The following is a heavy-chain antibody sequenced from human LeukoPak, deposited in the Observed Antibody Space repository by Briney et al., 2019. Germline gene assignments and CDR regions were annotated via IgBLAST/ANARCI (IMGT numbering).Heavy chain of an antibody. CDR2: IIPIFGTA. V-gene: IGHV1-69*13. D-gene: IGHD3-22*01. CDR1: GGTFSSYA. J-gene: IGHJ4*02. CDR3: ARARLYYYDSSGYYFDY. Sequence: SVKVSCTASGGTFSSYAISWVRQAPGQGLEWMGGIIPIFGTANYAQKFQGRVTITADESTSTAYMELSSLRSEDTAVYYCARARLYYYDSSGYYFDYWGQGTLVTVSS.